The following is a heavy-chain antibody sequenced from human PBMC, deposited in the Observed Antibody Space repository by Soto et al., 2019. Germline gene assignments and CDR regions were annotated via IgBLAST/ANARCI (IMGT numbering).Heavy chain of an antibody. J-gene: IGHJ6*02. CDR2: IWYDGSNK. V-gene: IGHV3-33*08. Sequence: QVQLVESGGGVVQPGRALRLSCAASRFTFSTYAMHWVRQAPGKGLVWVAVIWYDGSNKNYADSVKGRFTISRDNSQNPVYLQMNSLNAEDQVVYYCAIGAIAAPGKGGVVYSYYGMDVWGQGTTVTVSS. D-gene: IGHD6-13*01. CDR1: RFTFSTYA. CDR3: AIGAIAAPGKGGVVYSYYGMDV.